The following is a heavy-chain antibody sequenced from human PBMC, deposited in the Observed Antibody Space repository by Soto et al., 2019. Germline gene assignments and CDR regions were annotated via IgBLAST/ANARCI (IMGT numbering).Heavy chain of an antibody. CDR3: ARGQEGIVATH. V-gene: IGHV4-34*01. D-gene: IGHD5-12*01. CDR2: VKDGGST. CDR1: GGSLTGYY. J-gene: IGHJ4*02. Sequence: QVQLQQWGAGLLKPSETLSLTCTVNGGSLTGYYWSWIRQPPGKGLEWIGEVKDGGSTNYSPSLRGRVSIPADPSKNHFSLRLNSVTAADTAVYFCARGQEGIVATHWDQGALVTVSS.